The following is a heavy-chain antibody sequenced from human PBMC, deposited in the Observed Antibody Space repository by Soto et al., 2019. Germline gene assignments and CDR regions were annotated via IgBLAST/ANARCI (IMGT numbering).Heavy chain of an antibody. V-gene: IGHV3-48*02. CDR2: ISVGGGSI. Sequence: EVQLVESGGGLVQPGGSLRVSCIDSGFTFRDYAFNWVRQAPGKGLEWVSYISVGGGSIFYADPVKGRFTLSRDDARNSVYLQMNTLRHEDTAVYHCVQDHRWAFDIWGQGTVVTVSS. CDR1: GFTFRDYA. D-gene: IGHD2-15*01. J-gene: IGHJ3*02. CDR3: VQDHRWAFDI.